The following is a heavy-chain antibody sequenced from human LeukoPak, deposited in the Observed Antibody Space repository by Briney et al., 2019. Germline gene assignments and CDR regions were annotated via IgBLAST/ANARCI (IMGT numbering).Heavy chain of an antibody. CDR3: AREDSGNYFDY. J-gene: IGHJ4*02. CDR2: ISSSGSTI. CDR1: GFTFRSYE. V-gene: IGHV3-48*03. D-gene: IGHD6-19*01. Sequence: PGGSLRLSCAASGFTFRSYEMNWVRQAPGKGLEWVSYISSSGSTIVYADSVKGRFTISRDNAKNSLHLQMNSLRAEDTAVYYCAREDSGNYFDYWGQGTLVTVSS.